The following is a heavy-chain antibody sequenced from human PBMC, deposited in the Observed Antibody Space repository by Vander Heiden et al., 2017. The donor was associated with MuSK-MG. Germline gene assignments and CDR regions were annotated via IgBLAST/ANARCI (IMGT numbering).Heavy chain of an antibody. J-gene: IGHJ4*02. CDR1: GFPFKYYN. Sequence: EVQLVVSGGGLVKPGGSLRLSCAASGFPFKYYNMNWVRQAPGKGLEWVSSITSSTYMYYGDSVKGRFTISRDDPNNSLYLHMNTLRAEDTAVYFCARQADFGDHLFDDWGQGILVTVSS. CDR2: ITSSTYM. D-gene: IGHD4-17*01. V-gene: IGHV3-21*06. CDR3: ARQADFGDHLFDD.